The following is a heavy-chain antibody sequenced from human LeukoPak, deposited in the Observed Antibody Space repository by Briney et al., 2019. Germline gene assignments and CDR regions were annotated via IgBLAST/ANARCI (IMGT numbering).Heavy chain of an antibody. J-gene: IGHJ5*02. CDR1: GDSVSSTDAA. CDR2: TYYRSKWST. V-gene: IGHV6-1*01. CDR3: ARDRGWWGTFDP. Sequence: SQTLSPTCAISGDSVSSTDAAWNWVRQSPSRGLEWLGRTYYRSKWSTDYADSVKGRITINPDTSKNQFSLQLNSVIPEDTAMYFCARDRGWWGTFDPWGQGTLVTVSS. D-gene: IGHD6-19*01.